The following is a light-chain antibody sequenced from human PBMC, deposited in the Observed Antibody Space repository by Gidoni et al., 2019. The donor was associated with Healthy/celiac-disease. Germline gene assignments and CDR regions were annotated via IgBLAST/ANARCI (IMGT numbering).Light chain of an antibody. CDR1: QSVLYSSNNKNY. Sequence: DIVMPQSPDSLAVSLGERATINCKSSQSVLYSSNNKNYLAWYQQKPGQPPKLLIYWASTRESGVPDRFSGSGSGTDFTLTISSLQAEDVAVYYCQQYYSMWTFGQGTKVEIK. CDR3: QQYYSMWT. V-gene: IGKV4-1*01. CDR2: WAS. J-gene: IGKJ1*01.